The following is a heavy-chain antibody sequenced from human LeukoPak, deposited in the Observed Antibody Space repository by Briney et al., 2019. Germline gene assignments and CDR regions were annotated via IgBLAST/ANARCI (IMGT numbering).Heavy chain of an antibody. CDR3: ARGDYGDYVVNWFDP. D-gene: IGHD4-17*01. Sequence: ASVKVSCKASGYTFTSYDIDWVRQAPGQGLEWMGWMNPNSGNTGYAQKFQGRVTMTRNTSISTAYMELSSLRSEDTAVYYCARGDYGDYVVNWFDPWGQGTLVTVSS. CDR2: MNPNSGNT. V-gene: IGHV1-8*01. J-gene: IGHJ5*02. CDR1: GYTFTSYD.